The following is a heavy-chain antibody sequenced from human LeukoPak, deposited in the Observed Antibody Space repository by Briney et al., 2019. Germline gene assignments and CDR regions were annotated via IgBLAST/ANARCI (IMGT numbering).Heavy chain of an antibody. V-gene: IGHV4-61*05. CDR2: IYYSGST. Sequence: SETLSLTCTVSGGSISSSSHYWGWIRQPPGKGLEWIGYIYYSGSTNYNPSLKSRVTISVDTSKNQFSLKLSSVTAADTAVYYCARSVVVAANYYYGMDVWGQGTTVTVSS. J-gene: IGHJ6*02. D-gene: IGHD2-15*01. CDR1: GGSISSSSHY. CDR3: ARSVVVAANYYYGMDV.